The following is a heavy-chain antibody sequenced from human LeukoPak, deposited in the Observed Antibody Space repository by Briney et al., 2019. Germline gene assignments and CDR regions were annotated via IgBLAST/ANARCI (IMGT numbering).Heavy chain of an antibody. CDR1: GGSISGHH. J-gene: IGHJ3*02. Sequence: PSETLSLTCTVSGGSISGHHWTWIRQPPGTGLEWIGYFYDSGDFNYNPSLKSRVTIWMDMSYNQFSLTMSSVTAADTAMYYCARLLRPGGRKGDAFDIWGQGTLVTVSS. CDR3: ARLLRPGGRKGDAFDI. D-gene: IGHD1-26*01. CDR2: FYDSGDF. V-gene: IGHV4-59*08.